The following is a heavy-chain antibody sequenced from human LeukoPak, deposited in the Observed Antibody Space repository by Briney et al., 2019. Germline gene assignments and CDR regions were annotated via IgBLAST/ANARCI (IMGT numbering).Heavy chain of an antibody. V-gene: IGHV4-59*01. CDR2: IYYSGST. Sequence: SETLSLTCIVSGGSISSYYWSWIRQPPGKGLEWIGYIYYSGSTNYNPSLKSRVTISVDTSKNQFSLRLSSVTAADTAVYYCARDGYSGNDGLWGQGTLVTVSS. CDR3: ARDGYSGNDGL. J-gene: IGHJ4*02. CDR1: GGSISSYY. D-gene: IGHD5-12*01.